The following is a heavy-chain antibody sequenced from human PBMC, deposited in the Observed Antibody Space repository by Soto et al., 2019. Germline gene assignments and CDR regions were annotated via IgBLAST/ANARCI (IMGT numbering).Heavy chain of an antibody. CDR3: ARDLRGGSNCYYYMDV. CDR2: ISSSSSVI. J-gene: IGHJ6*03. V-gene: IGHV3-48*01. CDR1: GFILSDCA. Sequence: EVQLVESGGGLVQPGGSLRLSCATSGFILSDCAMNWVRQAPGKGLEWVSYISSSSSVIDYADSVKGRFTVSRDNARNSLYLQMNSLRAEDTAVYYCARDLRGGSNCYYYMDVWGKGTTVTVSS. D-gene: IGHD7-27*01.